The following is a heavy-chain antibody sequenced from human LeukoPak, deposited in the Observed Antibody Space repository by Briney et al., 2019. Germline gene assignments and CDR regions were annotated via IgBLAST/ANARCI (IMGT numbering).Heavy chain of an antibody. CDR3: ALPFRGYTYGASGGGADY. J-gene: IGHJ4*02. V-gene: IGHV1-46*03. Sequence: ASVKVSFKASGYTFTSYYIHWVRQAPGQGLEWMGVINPSGGSTTYAQKFQGRVTVTRDTSTSTVYMELSSLRFEDTAVYYCALPFRGYTYGASGGGADYWGQGTLVTVSS. CDR2: INPSGGST. CDR1: GYTFTSYY. D-gene: IGHD5-18*01.